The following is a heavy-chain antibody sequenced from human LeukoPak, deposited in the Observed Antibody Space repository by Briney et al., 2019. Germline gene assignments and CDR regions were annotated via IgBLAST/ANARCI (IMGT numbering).Heavy chain of an antibody. J-gene: IGHJ4*02. V-gene: IGHV3-7*01. CDR2: INQDGSEK. Sequence: PGESLRLSCAASGFTFSSYWMNWVRQAPGKGLEWVANINQDGSEKYYVDSVKGRFAISRDNAKNSVYLQMNSLRAEDTAVYYCVAMAFDYWGQGTLVTVSS. CDR1: GFTFSSYW. D-gene: IGHD2-8*01. CDR3: VAMAFDY.